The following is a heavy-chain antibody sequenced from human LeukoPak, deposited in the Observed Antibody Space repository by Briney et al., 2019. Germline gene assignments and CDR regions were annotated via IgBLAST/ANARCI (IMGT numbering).Heavy chain of an antibody. V-gene: IGHV4-39*07. CDR1: GGSISSSSYY. J-gene: IGHJ4*02. Sequence: SETLSLTCTVSGGSISSSSYYWGWIRQPPGKGLEWIGSIYYSGSTNYNPSLKSRVTISVDTSKNQFSLKLSSVTAADTAVYYCARDVITMVRGDPNRFDYWGQGTLVTVSS. CDR2: IYYSGST. CDR3: ARDVITMVRGDPNRFDY. D-gene: IGHD3-10*01.